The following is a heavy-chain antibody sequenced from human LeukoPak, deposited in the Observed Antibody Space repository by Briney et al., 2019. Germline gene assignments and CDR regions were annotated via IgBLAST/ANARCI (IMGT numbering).Heavy chain of an antibody. V-gene: IGHV1-2*02. CDR3: ARIIASLLDAFDI. CDR1: GYTFTGYY. Sequence: GASVKVSCKASGYTFTGYYMHWVRQAPGQGLEWMGWINPNSGGTNHAQKFQGRVTMTRDTSISTAYMELSRLRSDDTAVYYCARIIASLLDAFDIWGQGTMVTVSS. J-gene: IGHJ3*02. D-gene: IGHD2/OR15-2a*01. CDR2: INPNSGGT.